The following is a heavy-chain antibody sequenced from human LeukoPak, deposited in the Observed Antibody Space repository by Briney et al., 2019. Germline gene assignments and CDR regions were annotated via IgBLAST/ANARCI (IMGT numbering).Heavy chain of an antibody. CDR2: INTNTGNP. CDR1: GYTFNSYA. D-gene: IGHD2-15*01. Sequence: ASVKVSCKASGYTFNSYAMNWVRQAPGQGLEWMGWINTNTGNPTYAQGFTGRFVFSLDTSVSTAYLQISSLKAEDTAVYYCARGAIPFYCSGGSGPFDYWGQGTLVTVSS. CDR3: ARGAIPFYCSGGSGPFDY. J-gene: IGHJ4*02. V-gene: IGHV7-4-1*02.